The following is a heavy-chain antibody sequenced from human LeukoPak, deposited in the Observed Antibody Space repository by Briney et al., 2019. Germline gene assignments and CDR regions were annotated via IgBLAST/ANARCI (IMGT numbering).Heavy chain of an antibody. CDR2: ITHSGST. CDR1: GGSFSGYY. Sequence: SETLSLTCAVYGGSFSGYYWSWIRQPPGKGLEWIAEITHSGSTNYNPSLKSRVTISIDTSTNYFSLKLSSVTAADTAMYYCARGLVYYDTSGYSLWGQGTLVTVSS. D-gene: IGHD3-22*01. CDR3: ARGLVYYDTSGYSL. J-gene: IGHJ4*02. V-gene: IGHV4-34*01.